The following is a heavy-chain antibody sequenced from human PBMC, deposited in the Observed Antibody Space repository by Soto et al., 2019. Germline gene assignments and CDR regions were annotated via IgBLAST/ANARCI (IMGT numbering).Heavy chain of an antibody. D-gene: IGHD3-10*01. CDR2: ISYEGSNK. J-gene: IGHJ4*02. Sequence: GGSLRLSCAASGFTFSSYAMHWVRQAPGKGLEWVAVISYEGSNKYYADSVKGRFTISRDNSKNTLYLQMNSLRAEDTAVYYCASPKVLLWFGELLSQFDYWGQGTLVTVSS. V-gene: IGHV3-30-3*01. CDR1: GFTFSSYA. CDR3: ASPKVLLWFGELLSQFDY.